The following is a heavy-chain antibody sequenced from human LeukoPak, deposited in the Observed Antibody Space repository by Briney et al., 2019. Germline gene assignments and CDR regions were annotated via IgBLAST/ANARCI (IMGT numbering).Heavy chain of an antibody. V-gene: IGHV1-18*04. D-gene: IGHD5/OR15-5a*01. Sequence: GASVKVSCKVSGYTFTSYYMHWVRQAPGQGLEWMGWISAYNGNTNYAQKLQGRVTMTTDTSTSTAYMELRSLRSDDTAVYYCARAYGIYDYFDYWGQGTLVTVSS. CDR2: ISAYNGNT. CDR1: GYTFTSYY. CDR3: ARAYGIYDYFDY. J-gene: IGHJ4*02.